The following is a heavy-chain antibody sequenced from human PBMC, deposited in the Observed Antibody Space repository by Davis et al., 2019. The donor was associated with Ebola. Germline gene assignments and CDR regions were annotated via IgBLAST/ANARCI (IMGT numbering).Heavy chain of an antibody. V-gene: IGHV4-31*03. CDR3: ARGPNDNTGFYYNF. CDR2: VYFNGGT. Sequence: PSETLSLTCMVSGASISNSGYYWAWIRQHSGGGLEWIGSVYFNGGTNYNPSLKSRVSISLDTSKNHFSLRLSSVTAADTALYYCARGPNDNTGFYYNFWGRGMLVTVSS. CDR1: GASISNSGYY. D-gene: IGHD3-22*01. J-gene: IGHJ4*02.